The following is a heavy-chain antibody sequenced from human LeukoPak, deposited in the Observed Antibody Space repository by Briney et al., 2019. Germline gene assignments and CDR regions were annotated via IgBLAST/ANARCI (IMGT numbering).Heavy chain of an antibody. Sequence: GASVKVSCKASGYTFTSYALHWVRQAPGQRLECMGWINAGNGNTKYSQKFQGRVTITRGTSASTAYMELSSLRSENTAVYCCARALFSVPAAPGPAGYWGQGTLVTVSS. CDR3: ARALFSVPAAPGPAGY. CDR1: GYTFTSYA. V-gene: IGHV1-3*01. D-gene: IGHD2-2*01. CDR2: INAGNGNT. J-gene: IGHJ4*02.